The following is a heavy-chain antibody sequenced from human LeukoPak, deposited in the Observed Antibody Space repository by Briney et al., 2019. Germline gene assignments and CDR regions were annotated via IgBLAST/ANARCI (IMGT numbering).Heavy chain of an antibody. D-gene: IGHD3-10*01. CDR1: GFTFSGSA. J-gene: IGHJ4*02. CDR2: IRSKANSYAT. CDR3: TRFGAGGADY. V-gene: IGHV3-73*01. Sequence: TGGSLRLSCAASGFTFSGSAMHWVRQASGKGLEWVGRIRSKANSYATAYAASVKGRFTISRDDSKNTAYLQMNSLKTEDTAVNYCTRFGAGGADYWGQGTLVTVSS.